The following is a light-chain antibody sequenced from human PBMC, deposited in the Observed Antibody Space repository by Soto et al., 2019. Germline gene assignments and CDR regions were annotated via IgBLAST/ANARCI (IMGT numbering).Light chain of an antibody. CDR2: EVS. V-gene: IGLV2-14*01. Sequence: QSALTQPASVSGSPGQSITISCTGTTIDVGGYDYVSWYQQHPGKAPKLMIFEVSNRPSGVSNRFSGSKSGNTASLTISGLQAEDEADYYCSSWTNSRTYVFGTGTKLSVL. CDR1: TIDVGGYDY. J-gene: IGLJ1*01. CDR3: SSWTNSRTYV.